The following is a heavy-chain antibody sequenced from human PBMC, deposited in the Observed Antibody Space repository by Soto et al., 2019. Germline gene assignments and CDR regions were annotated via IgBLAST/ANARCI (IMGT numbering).Heavy chain of an antibody. J-gene: IGHJ4*02. V-gene: IGHV4-59*12. D-gene: IGHD3-10*01. CDR1: GGSISNYY. Sequence: PSETLCLPCTVSGGSISNYYWSWIRQPPGKGLEWIGYIHFSGRANYNPSLKSRVTMSVDASKNQFSLRLTSVTAADMAVFYCPRDGDGLNCWGQGIQVIFSS. CDR2: IHFSGRA. CDR3: PRDGDGLNC.